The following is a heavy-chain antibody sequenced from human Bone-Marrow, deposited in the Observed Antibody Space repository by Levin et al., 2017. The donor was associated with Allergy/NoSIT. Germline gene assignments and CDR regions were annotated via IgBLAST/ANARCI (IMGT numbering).Heavy chain of an antibody. D-gene: IGHD3-9*01. CDR1: YGSISSTDYY. Sequence: LRLSCTVSYGSISSTDYYWSWIRQSPGQGLEWVGFISSSGATYYNPSLNSRLRLSVDTSNNQFSLELTSVTAADTAVYYCARNPAHYNIMTGHYYYYYGLDVWGQGTTVTVSS. CDR2: ISSSGAT. CDR3: ARNPAHYNIMTGHYYYYYGLDV. J-gene: IGHJ6*02. V-gene: IGHV4-30-4*01.